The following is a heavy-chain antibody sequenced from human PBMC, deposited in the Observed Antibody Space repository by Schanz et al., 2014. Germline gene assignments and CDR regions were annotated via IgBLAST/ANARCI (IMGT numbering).Heavy chain of an antibody. CDR3: AVLGGCGELPLDY. CDR1: GFSFSNYW. D-gene: IGHD3-10*01. CDR2: IKQDGSEK. V-gene: IGHV3-7*01. J-gene: IGHJ4*02. Sequence: EVQLVESGGGLVQPGESLRLSCAASGFSFSNYWMSWVRQAPGKGLEWVANIKQDGSEKYYVDSVKGRFTISRDNAKNSLYLQMNSLRAEDTAVYYCAVLGGCGELPLDYRGQGTLVTVSS.